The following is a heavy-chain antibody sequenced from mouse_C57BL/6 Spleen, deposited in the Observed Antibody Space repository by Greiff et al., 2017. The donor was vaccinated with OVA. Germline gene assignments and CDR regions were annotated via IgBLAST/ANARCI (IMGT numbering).Heavy chain of an antibody. V-gene: IGHV5-9-1*02. CDR2: ISSGGDYI. D-gene: IGHD1-1*01. CDR1: GFTFSSYA. Sequence: DVHLVESGEGLVKPGGSLKLSCAASGFTFSSYAMSWVRQTPEKRLEWVAYISSGGDYIYYADTVKGRFTISRDNARNTLYLQMSSLKSEDTAMYYCTRADYYGSSYDYYAMDYWGQGTSVTVSS. CDR3: TRADYYGSSYDYYAMDY. J-gene: IGHJ4*01.